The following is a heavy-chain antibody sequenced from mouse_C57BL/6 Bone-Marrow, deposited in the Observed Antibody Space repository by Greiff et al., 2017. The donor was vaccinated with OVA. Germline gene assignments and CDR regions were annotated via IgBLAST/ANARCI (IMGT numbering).Heavy chain of an antibody. CDR1: GYTFTSYG. D-gene: IGHD2-1*01. J-gene: IGHJ2*01. CDR2: IYPRSGNT. V-gene: IGHV1-81*01. Sequence: VNVVESGAELARPGASVKLSCKASGYTFTSYGISWVKQRTGQGLEWIGEIYPRSGNTYYNEKFKGKATLTADKSSSTAYMELRSLTSEDSAVYFCARSPLLCLDYWGQGTTLTVSS. CDR3: ARSPLLCLDY.